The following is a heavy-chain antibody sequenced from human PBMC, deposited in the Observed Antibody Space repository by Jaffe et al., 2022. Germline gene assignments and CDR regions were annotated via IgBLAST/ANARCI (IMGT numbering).Heavy chain of an antibody. Sequence: EVQLVESGGGLVKPGGSLRLSCAASGFTFSSYSMNWVRQAPGKGLEWVSSISSSSSYIYYADSVKGRFTISRDNAKNSLYLQMNSLRAEDTAVYYCARENYGSGSFHFDYWGQGTLVTVSS. J-gene: IGHJ4*02. CDR1: GFTFSSYS. V-gene: IGHV3-21*01. D-gene: IGHD3-10*01. CDR2: ISSSSSYI. CDR3: ARENYGSGSFHFDY.